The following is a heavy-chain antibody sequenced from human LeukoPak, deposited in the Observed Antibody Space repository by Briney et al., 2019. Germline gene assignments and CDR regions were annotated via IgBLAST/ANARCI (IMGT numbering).Heavy chain of an antibody. J-gene: IGHJ3*02. Sequence: PGGSLRLSCAASGFSVSNKYMSWVRQAPGKGLEWVSVIYSGGSTYYADSVKGRFTISRDNSKNTLYLQMNSLRAEDTAVYYCARARSGSLGAFDIWGQGTMVTVSS. CDR3: ARARSGSLGAFDI. D-gene: IGHD3-10*01. CDR1: GFSVSNKY. V-gene: IGHV3-53*01. CDR2: IYSGGST.